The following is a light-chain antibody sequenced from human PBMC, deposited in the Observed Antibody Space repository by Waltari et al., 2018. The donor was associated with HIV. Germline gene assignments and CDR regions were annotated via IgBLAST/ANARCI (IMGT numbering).Light chain of an antibody. CDR1: QSLLHSNGDNY. J-gene: IGKJ4*01. Sequence: VMPQSPLSLSVSPGEPASISSRSSQSLLHSNGDNYLDWYLQKQGHAPHLLIYLGSNRASGVPDRFRGSGSGTDFTLKISRVEAEDVGIYYCMQTLQTPLTFGGGTKVEVK. V-gene: IGKV2-28*01. CDR2: LGS. CDR3: MQTLQTPLT.